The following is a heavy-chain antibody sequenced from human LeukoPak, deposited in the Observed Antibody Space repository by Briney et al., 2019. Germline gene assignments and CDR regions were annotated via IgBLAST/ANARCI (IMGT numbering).Heavy chain of an antibody. D-gene: IGHD2-15*01. V-gene: IGHV1-2*02. Sequence: ASVKVSCKASGYTFTGYYMHWVRQAPGQGLEWMGWINPNSGGTNYAQKFQGRVTMTRDTSISTAYMELSRLRSDDTAVYYCARADCSGGSSSPDYWGQGTLVTVPS. CDR3: ARADCSGGSSSPDY. CDR2: INPNSGGT. J-gene: IGHJ4*02. CDR1: GYTFTGYY.